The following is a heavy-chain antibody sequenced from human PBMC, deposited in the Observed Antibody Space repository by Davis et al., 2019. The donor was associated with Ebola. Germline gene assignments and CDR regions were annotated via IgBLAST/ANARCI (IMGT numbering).Heavy chain of an antibody. CDR1: GFTFSSYS. Sequence: GGSLRLSCAASGFTFSSYSMNWVRQAPGKGLEWVSSISSSSSYIYYADSVKGRFTISRDNAKNSLYLQMNSLRAEDTAVYYCARDAPDDSLYYYGMDVWGQGTLVTVSS. J-gene: IGHJ6*02. D-gene: IGHD2-15*01. CDR2: ISSSSSYI. V-gene: IGHV3-21*01. CDR3: ARDAPDDSLYYYGMDV.